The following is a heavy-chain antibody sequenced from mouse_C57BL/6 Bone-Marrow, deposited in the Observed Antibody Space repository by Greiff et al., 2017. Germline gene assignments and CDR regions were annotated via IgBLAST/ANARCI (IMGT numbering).Heavy chain of an antibody. J-gene: IGHJ3*01. CDR3: ARKAITTVQFAY. V-gene: IGHV1-59*01. CDR1: GYTFTSYW. D-gene: IGHD1-1*01. Sequence: QVQLQQPGAELVRPGTSVKLSCKASGYTFTSYWMHWVKQRPGQGLEWIGVIDPSDSSTNYNQKFKGKATLTVDTSSSTAYMQLSSLTSEDSAVYYRARKAITTVQFAYWGQGTLVTVSA. CDR2: IDPSDSST.